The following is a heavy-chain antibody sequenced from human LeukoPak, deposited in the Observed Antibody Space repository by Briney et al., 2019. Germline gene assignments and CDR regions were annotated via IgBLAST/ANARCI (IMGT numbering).Heavy chain of an antibody. CDR1: GFTFSSYA. D-gene: IGHD3-10*01. J-gene: IGHJ4*02. V-gene: IGHV3-23*01. CDR3: AKDYYYGSGSYPPTFDY. CDR2: ISGSGGST. Sequence: GGSLRPSCAASGFTFSSYAMSWVRQAPGKGLEWVSAISGSGGSTFYADSVKGRFTISRDNSKNTLYLQINSLRAEDTAVYYCAKDYYYGSGSYPPTFDYWGQGTLVTVSS.